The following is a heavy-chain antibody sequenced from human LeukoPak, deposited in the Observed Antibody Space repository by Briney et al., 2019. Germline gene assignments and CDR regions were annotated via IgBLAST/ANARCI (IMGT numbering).Heavy chain of an antibody. CDR2: LYSGGTT. CDR3: ARDRRYCSSTSCYGDYYYYYGMDV. CDR1: GFSVSTNY. D-gene: IGHD2-2*01. Sequence: GGSLRLSCAASGFSVSTNYMGWVRQAPGKGLEWVSTLYSGGTTYYADSVKGRFTISRDNSKNTLYLQMNGLRAEDTAVYYCARDRRYCSSTSCYGDYYYYYGMDVWGQGTTVTVSS. J-gene: IGHJ6*02. V-gene: IGHV3-53*01.